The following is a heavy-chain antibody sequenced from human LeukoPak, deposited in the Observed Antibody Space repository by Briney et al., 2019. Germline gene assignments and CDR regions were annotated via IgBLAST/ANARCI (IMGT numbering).Heavy chain of an antibody. CDR1: GYTFTGYY. Sequence: ASVKVSCKASGYTFTGYYMHWVRQAPGQGLEWMGWINPNSGGTNYAQKFQGRVTMTRDTSISTAYMELSRLRSDDTAVYYCARVFRVPAANMRAFDIWGQGTMVTVSS. CDR3: ARVFRVPAANMRAFDI. V-gene: IGHV1-2*02. D-gene: IGHD2-2*01. J-gene: IGHJ3*02. CDR2: INPNSGGT.